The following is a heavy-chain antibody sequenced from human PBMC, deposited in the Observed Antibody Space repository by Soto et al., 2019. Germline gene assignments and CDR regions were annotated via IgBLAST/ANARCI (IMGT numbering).Heavy chain of an antibody. D-gene: IGHD5-12*01. J-gene: IGHJ4*02. Sequence: PGGSLRLSCTTSGFTFGAYALSWFRQAPGKGLEWVGFSRSKGYGGTTEFAASVRGRFTISRDDSNSIAYLQMNSLKTEDTAAYYCTRGMYTAYETAPLFFDFWGQGTLVTVSS. CDR3: TRGMYTAYETAPLFFDF. CDR2: SRSKGYGGTT. V-gene: IGHV3-49*03. CDR1: GFTFGAYA.